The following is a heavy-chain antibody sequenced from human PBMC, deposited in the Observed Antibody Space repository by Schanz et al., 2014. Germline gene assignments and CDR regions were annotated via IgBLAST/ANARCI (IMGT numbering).Heavy chain of an antibody. V-gene: IGHV3-23*04. CDR2: ISASGGST. Sequence: VQLVESGGGVVQFGRSLRLSCAASGFTFSSYAMSWVRQAPGKGLEWVSTISASGGSTYYTDSVKGRFTISRDNSENTLYLQMNSLSADDTAVYYCARSAGRDFWSGYYTRFDYWGQGALVTVSS. CDR1: GFTFSSYA. D-gene: IGHD3-3*01. CDR3: ARSAGRDFWSGYYTRFDY. J-gene: IGHJ4*02.